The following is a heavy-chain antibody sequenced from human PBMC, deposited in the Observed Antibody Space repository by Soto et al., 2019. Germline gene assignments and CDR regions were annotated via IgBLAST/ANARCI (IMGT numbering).Heavy chain of an antibody. CDR2: IKQDGSEK. CDR1: GFTFSSYW. CDR3: ARDLGRGSSSDLGDAFDI. V-gene: IGHV3-7*03. D-gene: IGHD6-6*01. Sequence: EVQLVESGGGLVQPGGSLRLSCAASGFTFSSYWMSWVRQAPGKGLEWVANIKQDGSEKYYVDSVKGRFTISRDNAKNSLYLQMNSLRAEDTAVYYCARDLGRGSSSDLGDAFDIWGQGTMVTVSS. J-gene: IGHJ3*02.